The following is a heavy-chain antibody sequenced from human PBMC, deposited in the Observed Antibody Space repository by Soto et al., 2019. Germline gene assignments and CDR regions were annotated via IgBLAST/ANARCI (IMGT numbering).Heavy chain of an antibody. CDR3: ARVVEAAQVAFDI. CDR1: GGSFSGYY. V-gene: IGHV4-34*01. Sequence: SETLSLTCAVYGGSFSGYYWSWIRQPPGKGLEWIGEINHSGSTNYNPSLKSRVTISVDTSKNQFSLKLSSVTAADTAVYYCARVVEAAQVAFDIWGQGTMVTVSS. D-gene: IGHD2-15*01. CDR2: INHSGST. J-gene: IGHJ3*02.